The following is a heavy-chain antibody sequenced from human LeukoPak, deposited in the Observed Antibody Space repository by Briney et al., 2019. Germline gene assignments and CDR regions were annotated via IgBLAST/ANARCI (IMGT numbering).Heavy chain of an antibody. CDR2: ISGSGGGT. CDR3: AKDRPQYCSSVSCYVFDS. Sequence: GGSLRLSCVGSEFTFSNYAMSWVRQAPGRGLEWVSSISGSGGGTYYADSVKGRFTISRDNSKNTLYLQMNSLRAEDTALYYCAKDRPQYCSSVSCYVFDSWGQGTLVTVSS. V-gene: IGHV3-23*01. CDR1: EFTFSNYA. D-gene: IGHD2-2*01. J-gene: IGHJ4*02.